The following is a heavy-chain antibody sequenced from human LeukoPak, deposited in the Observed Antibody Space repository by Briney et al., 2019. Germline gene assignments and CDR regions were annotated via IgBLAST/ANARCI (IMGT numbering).Heavy chain of an antibody. D-gene: IGHD3-22*01. CDR2: INPNSGGT. CDR1: GYTFTGYY. V-gene: IGHV1-2*02. CDR3: ARLNYDSSGSYFDY. Sequence: ASVKVSCKASGYTFTGYYMHWVRQAPGQGLEWMGWINPNSGGTNYAQKFQGRVTMTRDTSISTAYMELSRLRSDDTAVYYCARLNYDSSGSYFDYWGQGTLVTVFS. J-gene: IGHJ4*02.